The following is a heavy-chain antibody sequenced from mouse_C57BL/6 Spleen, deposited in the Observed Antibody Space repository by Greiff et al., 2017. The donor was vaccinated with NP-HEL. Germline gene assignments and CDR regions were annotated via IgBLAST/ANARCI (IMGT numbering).Heavy chain of an antibody. CDR2: IDPETGGT. V-gene: IGHV1-15*01. D-gene: IGHD2-3*01. J-gene: IGHJ4*01. CDR1: GYTFTDYE. CDR3: TRYDGYYEGDAMDY. Sequence: VQLQQSGAELVRPGASVTLSCKASGYTFTDYEMHWVKQTPVHGLEWIGAIDPETGGTAYNQKFKGKAILTADKSSSTAYMELRSLTSEDSAVYYCTRYDGYYEGDAMDYWGQGTSVTVSS.